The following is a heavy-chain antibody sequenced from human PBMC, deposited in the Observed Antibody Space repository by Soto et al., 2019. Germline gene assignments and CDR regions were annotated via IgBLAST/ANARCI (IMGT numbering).Heavy chain of an antibody. CDR2: IYYSGST. D-gene: IGHD4-17*01. CDR1: CGSISRYY. J-gene: IGHJ4*02. CDR3: ARRYGYYFDY. Sequence: SETLSLTCTVSCGSISRYYWSWIRQPPGKGLEWIGYIYYSGSTNYNPSLKSRVTISVDTSKNQLSLKLSSVTAADTAVYYCARRYGYYFDYWGQGTLVTVSS. V-gene: IGHV4-59*08.